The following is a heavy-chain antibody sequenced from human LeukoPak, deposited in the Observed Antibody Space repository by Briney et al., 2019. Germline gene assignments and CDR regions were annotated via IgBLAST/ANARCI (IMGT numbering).Heavy chain of an antibody. D-gene: IGHD1-26*01. V-gene: IGHV4-34*01. J-gene: IGHJ5*02. CDR3: ARGSLRVGPRNWFDP. CDR1: GGSLSGYY. Sequence: SETLSLTCAVSGGSLSGYYWSWIRQPPGKGLEWIGEINHSGSTNYNPSLKSRVTISVDTSKNQFSLKLSSVTAADTAVYYCARGSLRVGPRNWFDPWGQGTLVTVSS. CDR2: INHSGST.